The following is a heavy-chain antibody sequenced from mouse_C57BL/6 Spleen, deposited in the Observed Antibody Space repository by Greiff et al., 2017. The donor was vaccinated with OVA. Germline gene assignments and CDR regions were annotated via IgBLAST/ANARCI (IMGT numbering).Heavy chain of an antibody. CDR2: IDPETGGT. D-gene: IGHD1-1*01. CDR1: GYTFTDYE. CDR3: TRHYYGSSTFDY. V-gene: IGHV1-15*01. Sequence: LQESGAELVRPGASVTLSCKASGYTFTDYEMHWVKQTPVHGLEWIGAIDPETGGTAYNQKFKGKAILTADKSSSTAYMELRSLTSEDSAVYYCTRHYYGSSTFDYWGQGTTLTVSS. J-gene: IGHJ2*01.